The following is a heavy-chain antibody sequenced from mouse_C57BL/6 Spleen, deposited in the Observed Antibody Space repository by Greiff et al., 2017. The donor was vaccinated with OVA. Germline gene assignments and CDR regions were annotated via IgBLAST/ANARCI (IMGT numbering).Heavy chain of an antibody. Sequence: VQLQQSGAELVRPGASVTLSCKASGYTFTDYEMHWVKQTPVHGLEWIGAIDPETGFTAYKQKFKGKAILTADKSSSTAYMELRSLTSEDSAVYYCTRLTGDYWGQGTTLTVSS. J-gene: IGHJ2*01. CDR3: TRLTGDY. CDR1: GYTFTDYE. V-gene: IGHV1-15*01. CDR2: IDPETGFT. D-gene: IGHD4-1*01.